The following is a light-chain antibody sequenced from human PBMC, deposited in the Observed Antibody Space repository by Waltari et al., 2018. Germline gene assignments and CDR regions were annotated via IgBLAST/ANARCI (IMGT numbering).Light chain of an antibody. Sequence: DIVMTQSPDSLAVSLGERATINCKSSQNVLYSSNNKNYLAWYQQKQGQPPKLLIYWAATRESGVPGRFSGSGSGTDFTLTISRLQAEDVAVYYCQQYYSFPVTFGGGTKVEIK. CDR2: WAA. V-gene: IGKV4-1*01. CDR1: QNVLYSSNNKNY. J-gene: IGKJ4*01. CDR3: QQYYSFPVT.